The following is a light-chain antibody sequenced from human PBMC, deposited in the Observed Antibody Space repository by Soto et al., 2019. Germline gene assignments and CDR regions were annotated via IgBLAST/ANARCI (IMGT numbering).Light chain of an antibody. J-gene: IGKJ2*01. V-gene: IGKV3-15*01. Sequence: EIILTQSPASLSVSPGDRATLSCRASQSVNNNLAWYQQKRGQAPRLLIYGASTRATGIPGRFRGSGSGTKVTLTITSLQSEDFSVYFCQQYNNWPPDTFGQGTKLEIK. CDR2: GAS. CDR1: QSVNNN. CDR3: QQYNNWPPDT.